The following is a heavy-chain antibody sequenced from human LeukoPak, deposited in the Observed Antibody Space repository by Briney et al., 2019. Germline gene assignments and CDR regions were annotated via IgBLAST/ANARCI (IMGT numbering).Heavy chain of an antibody. J-gene: IGHJ3*02. CDR3: VKERSPFDAFDI. Sequence: GRSLRLSCAASGFTFSTYGMHWVRQAPGQGLGWVAVIWTDGNNRFYADSVKGRFTFSRDNSKNTLSLQMNSLRAEDTAVYYCVKERSPFDAFDIWGQGTMVTVSS. V-gene: IGHV3-33*06. CDR2: IWTDGNNR. CDR1: GFTFSTYG.